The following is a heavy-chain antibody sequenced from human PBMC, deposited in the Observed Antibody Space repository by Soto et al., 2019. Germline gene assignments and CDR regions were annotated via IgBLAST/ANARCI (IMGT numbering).Heavy chain of an antibody. V-gene: IGHV4-59*08. Sequence: PSETLSLTCTVSGGSISTYYWSWIRQPPGKGLEWIGYIYYSGSANYNPSLKSRVTISVDTSKNQFSLKLSSVTAADTAVYYCARQPGGLWFDPWAREPWSPSPQ. CDR2: IYYSGSA. CDR1: GGSISTYY. J-gene: IGHJ5*02. CDR3: ARQPGGLWFDP. D-gene: IGHD1-26*01.